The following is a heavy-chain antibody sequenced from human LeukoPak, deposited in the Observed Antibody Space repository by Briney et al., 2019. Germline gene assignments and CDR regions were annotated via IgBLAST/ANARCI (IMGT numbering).Heavy chain of an antibody. J-gene: IGHJ4*02. CDR3: AKDPGGRGYSYIA. D-gene: IGHD5-18*01. V-gene: IGHV3-30*18. CDR1: GFTFSSYG. CDR2: ISYDGSNK. Sequence: GGSLRLSCAASGFTFSSYGMHWVRQAPGKGLEWVAVISYDGSNKYYADSVKGRFTISRDNSKNTPYLQMNSLRAEDTAVYYCAKDPGGRGYSYIAWGQGTLVTVSS.